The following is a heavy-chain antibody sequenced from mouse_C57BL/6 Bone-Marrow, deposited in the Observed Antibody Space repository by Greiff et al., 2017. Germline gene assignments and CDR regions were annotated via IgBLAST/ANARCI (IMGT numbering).Heavy chain of an antibody. J-gene: IGHJ3*01. CDR3: ARLYYDYDGFAY. D-gene: IGHD2-4*01. Sequence: VQLQQSGAELARPGASVKMSCKASGYTFTSYTMHWVKQRPGQGLEWIGYINPSSGNTKYNQKFKDKATLTADKSSSTAYMQLSSLTSEDSAVYYCARLYYDYDGFAYWGQGTLVTVSA. CDR2: INPSSGNT. CDR1: GYTFTSYT. V-gene: IGHV1-4*01.